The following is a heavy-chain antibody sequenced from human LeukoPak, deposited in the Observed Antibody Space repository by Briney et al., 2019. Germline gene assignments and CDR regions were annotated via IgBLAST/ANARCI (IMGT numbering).Heavy chain of an antibody. CDR2: IIPIFGTA. V-gene: IGHV1-69*13. Sequence: SVKVSCKASGGTFSSYAISWVRQAPGQGLEWMGGIIPIFGTANYAQKFQGRVTITADESTSTAYMELSSLRSEDTAVYYCAIFEGYCSGTSCYWVPFDPWGQGTLVTVSS. D-gene: IGHD2-2*01. CDR1: GGTFSSYA. CDR3: AIFEGYCSGTSCYWVPFDP. J-gene: IGHJ5*02.